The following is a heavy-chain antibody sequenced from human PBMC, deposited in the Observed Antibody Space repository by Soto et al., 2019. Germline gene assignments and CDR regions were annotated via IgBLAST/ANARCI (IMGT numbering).Heavy chain of an antibody. V-gene: IGHV4-61*01. CDR1: GGSVSSGSYY. CDR2: IYYSGST. Sequence: SETLSLTCTVSGGSVSSGSYYWSWIRQPPGKGLEWIGYIYYSGSTNYNPSLKSRVTISVDTSKNQFSLKLSSVTAADTAVYYCARDGDTAMVGFDYWGQGTLVTVSS. J-gene: IGHJ4*02. D-gene: IGHD5-18*01. CDR3: ARDGDTAMVGFDY.